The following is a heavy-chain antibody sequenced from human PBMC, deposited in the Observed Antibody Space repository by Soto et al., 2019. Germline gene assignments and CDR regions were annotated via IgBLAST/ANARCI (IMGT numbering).Heavy chain of an antibody. CDR2: IIPKYNTA. CDR1: GGILSSHA. Sequence: QVQLVQSGAEVKKPGSSVKVSCKASGGILSSHAISWVRQAPGQGLEWMGGIIPKYNTANHAQKFQGRVTITANESTSTAYMELSSLRSEDTAVYYCARWTPGDIRGYVLNYWGQATLVTVSS. CDR3: ARWTPGDIRGYVLNY. J-gene: IGHJ4*02. V-gene: IGHV1-69*01. D-gene: IGHD3-22*01.